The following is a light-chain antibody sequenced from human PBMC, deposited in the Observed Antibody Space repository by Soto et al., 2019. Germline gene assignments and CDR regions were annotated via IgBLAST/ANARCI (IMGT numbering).Light chain of an antibody. CDR2: LEGSGSY. CDR3: ETWDTNIVI. J-gene: IGLJ2*01. CDR1: SGHSSYI. V-gene: IGLV4-60*03. Sequence: QPVLTQSSPASASLGSSVRLTCSLNSGHSSYIIAWHQQQPGEAPRYLMKLEGSGSYNKGSGIPDRFSGSSSGADRYLTISNLQSEDEADYYCETWDTNIVIFGGGTKLTVL.